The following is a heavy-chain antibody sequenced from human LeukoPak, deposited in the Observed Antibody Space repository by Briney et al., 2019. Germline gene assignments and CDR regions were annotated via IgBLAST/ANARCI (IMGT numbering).Heavy chain of an antibody. Sequence: GGTLRLSCAASGFTFSNYGMSWVRQAPGKGLKWVSSISGGSNATDYADSVKGRFSISRDNSKNTLYLQMNSLRAEDTALYYCAKGIYDSGSYYSNYYYNMDVWGKGAMVTISS. CDR2: ISGGSNAT. CDR1: GFTFSNYG. D-gene: IGHD3-10*01. V-gene: IGHV3-23*01. J-gene: IGHJ6*03. CDR3: AKGIYDSGSYYSNYYYNMDV.